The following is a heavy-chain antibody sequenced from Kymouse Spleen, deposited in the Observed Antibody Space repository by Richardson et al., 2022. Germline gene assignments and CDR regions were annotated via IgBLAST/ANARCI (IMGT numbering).Heavy chain of an antibody. D-gene: IGHD1-7*01. CDR2: ISWNSGSI. CDR1: GFTFDDYA. J-gene: IGHJ4*02. V-gene: IGHV3-9*01. CDR3: AKDPSLTGTLDY. Sequence: EVQLVESGGGLVQPGRSLRLSCAASGFTFDDYAMHWVRQAPGKGLEWVSGISWNSGSIGYADSVKGRFTISRDNAKNSLYLQMNSLRAEDTALYYCAKDPSLTGTLDYWGQGTLVTVSS.